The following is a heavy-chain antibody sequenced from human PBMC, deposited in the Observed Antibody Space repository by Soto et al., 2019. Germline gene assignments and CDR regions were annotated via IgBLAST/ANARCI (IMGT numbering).Heavy chain of an antibody. CDR3: ARAIFSGGVGGWFGELLTGFDY. Sequence: GGSLRLSCAASGFTFSSYAMHWVRQAPGKGLEWVAVISYDGSNKYYADSVKGRFTISRDNSKNTLYLQMNSLRAEDTAVYYCARAIFSGGVGGWFGELLTGFDYWGQGTLVTVSS. D-gene: IGHD3-10*01. CDR2: ISYDGSNK. V-gene: IGHV3-30-3*01. J-gene: IGHJ4*02. CDR1: GFTFSSYA.